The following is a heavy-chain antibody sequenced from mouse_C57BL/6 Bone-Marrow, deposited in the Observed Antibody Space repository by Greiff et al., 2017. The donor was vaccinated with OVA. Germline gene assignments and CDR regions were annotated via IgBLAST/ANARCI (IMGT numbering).Heavy chain of an antibody. CDR3: AKGRLYDGYPAWFAY. J-gene: IGHJ3*01. CDR1: GYTFTSYW. CDR2: INPSSGYT. V-gene: IGHV1-7*01. D-gene: IGHD2-3*01. Sequence: QVQLQQSGAELAKPGASVKLSCKASGYTFTSYWMHWVKQRPGQGLEWIGYINPSSGYTKYNQKFKDKATLTADKSSSTAYMQLSSLTYEDSAVYYCAKGRLYDGYPAWFAYWGQGTLVTVSA.